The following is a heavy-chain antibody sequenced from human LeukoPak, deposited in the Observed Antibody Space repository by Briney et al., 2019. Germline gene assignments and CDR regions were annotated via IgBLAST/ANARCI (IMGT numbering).Heavy chain of an antibody. V-gene: IGHV1-69*02. J-gene: IGHJ4*02. D-gene: IGHD3-9*01. CDR2: IIPILGIA. CDR1: GGTFSSYT. Sequence: ASVKVSCKASGGTFSSYTISWVRQAPGQGLEWMGRIIPILGIANYAQKFQGRVTITADKSTSTAYMELSSLRSEDTAVYYCARVDILTGYFDCWGQGTLVTVSS. CDR3: ARVDILTGYFDC.